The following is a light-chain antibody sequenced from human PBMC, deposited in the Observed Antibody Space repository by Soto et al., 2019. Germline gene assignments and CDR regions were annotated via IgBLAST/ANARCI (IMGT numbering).Light chain of an antibody. V-gene: IGKV3-15*01. CDR1: QSVRNN. CDR2: GAS. Sequence: EIVMTQSRATLSVSPGERATLSCRASQSVRNNLAWYQQKPGQAPRLLIYGASTRATGIPARFSGSGSGTEFTLTISSLQSEDFALYYCQHYNNWPPAWTFGQGTKVDI. CDR3: QHYNNWPPAWT. J-gene: IGKJ1*01.